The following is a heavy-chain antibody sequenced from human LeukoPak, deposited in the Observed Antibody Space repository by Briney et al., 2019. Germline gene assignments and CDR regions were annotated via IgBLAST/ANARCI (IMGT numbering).Heavy chain of an antibody. V-gene: IGHV1-2*02. Sequence: ASVKVSCKASGGTLNFYAIIWVRQAPAQGLEWIGWINPNSGGTNYAQKFQGRVTMTRDTSISTAYMELSSLRSEDTAVYYCARDNDSRDPPHFDYWGQGTLVTVSS. J-gene: IGHJ4*02. CDR3: ARDNDSRDPPHFDY. D-gene: IGHD3-16*01. CDR1: GGTLNFYA. CDR2: INPNSGGT.